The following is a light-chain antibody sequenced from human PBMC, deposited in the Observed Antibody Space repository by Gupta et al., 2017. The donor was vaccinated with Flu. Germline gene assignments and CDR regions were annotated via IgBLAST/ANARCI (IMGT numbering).Light chain of an antibody. CDR1: TSNIGNNY. Sequence: QSVLTQPPSVSATPGQKITISCSGSTSNIGNNYVSWYQHLPGTAPKLLIYDNHKRPSGTPDRFSGSKSGTSATLDITGLQTGDEADYYCAAWDSSLRSGVFGGGTKLTVL. J-gene: IGLJ3*02. V-gene: IGLV1-51*01. CDR2: DNH. CDR3: AAWDSSLRSGV.